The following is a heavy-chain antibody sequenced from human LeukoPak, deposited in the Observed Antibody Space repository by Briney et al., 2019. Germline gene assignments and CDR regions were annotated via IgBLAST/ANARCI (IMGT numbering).Heavy chain of an antibody. Sequence: ASVKVSFKASGYTFTSYDINWVRQATGQGLEWMGWMNPNSGNTGYAQKFQGRVTMTRNTSISTAYMELSSLRSEDTAVYYCARGYPPVLLWFGELSGTDAFDIWGQGTMVTVSS. CDR2: MNPNSGNT. J-gene: IGHJ3*02. V-gene: IGHV1-8*01. D-gene: IGHD3-10*01. CDR1: GYTFTSYD. CDR3: ARGYPPVLLWFGELSGTDAFDI.